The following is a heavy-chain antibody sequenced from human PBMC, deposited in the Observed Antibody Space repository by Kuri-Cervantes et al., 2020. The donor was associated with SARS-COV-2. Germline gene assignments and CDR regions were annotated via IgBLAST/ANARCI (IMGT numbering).Heavy chain of an antibody. Sequence: ASVKVSCKASGYTFTGYYMHWVRQAPGQGLEWMGRINPNSGGINYAQKFQGRVTMTRDTSISTAYMELSRLRSEDTAVYYCARPAHSSGWVGAFDIWGQGTMVTVSS. V-gene: IGHV1-2*06. CDR3: ARPAHSSGWVGAFDI. D-gene: IGHD6-19*01. CDR2: INPNSGGI. CDR1: GYTFTGYY. J-gene: IGHJ3*02.